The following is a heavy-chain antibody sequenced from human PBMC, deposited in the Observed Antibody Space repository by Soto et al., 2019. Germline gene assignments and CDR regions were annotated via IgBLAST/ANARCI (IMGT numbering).Heavy chain of an antibody. V-gene: IGHV3-64*01. CDR3: ARRARPDFYYMDV. D-gene: IGHD6-6*01. Sequence: SLRLSCAASGFTLSGYAMDWVRQAPGKGLEYVSGISSNGVGTYYANSVQGRCTISRDNSKNTVYLQMGSLRPEDMAVYYCARRARPDFYYMDVWGKGTTVTVSS. J-gene: IGHJ6*03. CDR1: GFTLSGYA. CDR2: ISSNGVGT.